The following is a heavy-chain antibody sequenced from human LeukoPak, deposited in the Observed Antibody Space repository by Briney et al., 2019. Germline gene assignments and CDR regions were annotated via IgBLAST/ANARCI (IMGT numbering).Heavy chain of an antibody. Sequence: GESLKISCKGSGYTFTNYWIGWVRQMPGKGLEWMGIIYPGDSDTRYSPSFQGQVTVSADKSISTAYLQWSSLKASDTAMYYCARPRDGYNSDAFDIWGQGTMVTVSS. V-gene: IGHV5-51*01. CDR1: GYTFTNYW. D-gene: IGHD5-24*01. J-gene: IGHJ3*02. CDR3: ARPRDGYNSDAFDI. CDR2: IYPGDSDT.